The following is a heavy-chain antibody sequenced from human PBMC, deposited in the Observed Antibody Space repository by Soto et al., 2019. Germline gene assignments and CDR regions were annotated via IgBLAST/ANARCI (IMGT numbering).Heavy chain of an antibody. V-gene: IGHV3-30*03. CDR1: GFTFSSYD. CDR2: ISYDGSDK. CDR3: ARDSPIVGGTGASDI. Sequence: GGSLRLSCAASGFTFSSYDMHWVRQAPGKGLEWVAVISYDGSDKYYADSVKGRFTISRDNAKNTLYLQMNSLRAEDTAVYYCARDSPIVGGTGASDIWGQGKMVTVSS. J-gene: IGHJ3*02. D-gene: IGHD1-26*01.